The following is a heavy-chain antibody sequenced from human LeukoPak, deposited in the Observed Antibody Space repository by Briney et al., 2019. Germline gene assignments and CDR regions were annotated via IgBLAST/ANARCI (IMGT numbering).Heavy chain of an antibody. D-gene: IGHD1-14*01. V-gene: IGHV4-39*07. CDR2: IYHSGST. Sequence: SETLSLTCTVSGDSISTSNSYWGWIRQPPGKGLEWIGSIYHSGSTYYNPSLKSRVTISVDTSKNQFSLKLSSVTAADTAVYYCARGTYYFDYWGQGTLVTVSS. J-gene: IGHJ4*02. CDR1: GDSISTSNSY. CDR3: ARGTYYFDY.